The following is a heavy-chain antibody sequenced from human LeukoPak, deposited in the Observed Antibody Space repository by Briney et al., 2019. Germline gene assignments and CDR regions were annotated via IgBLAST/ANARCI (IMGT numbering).Heavy chain of an antibody. J-gene: IGHJ6*02. V-gene: IGHV1-18*01. CDR2: ISAYNGNT. D-gene: IGHD3-3*01. Sequence: ASVKVSCKASGYTFTSYGISWVRPAPGQGLEWMGWISAYNGNTNYAQKLQGRVTMTTHTSTSTAYMELRSLRSDDTAVYYCARDFWSGYYTYYYYYGMDVWGQGTTVTVSS. CDR3: ARDFWSGYYTYYYYYGMDV. CDR1: GYTFTSYG.